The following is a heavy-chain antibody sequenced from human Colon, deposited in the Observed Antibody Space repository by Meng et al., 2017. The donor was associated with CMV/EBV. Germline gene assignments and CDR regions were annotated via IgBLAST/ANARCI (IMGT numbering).Heavy chain of an antibody. J-gene: IGHJ3*01. D-gene: IGHD2-2*02. CDR1: GFTFSDYA. CDR3: ARHQIRELVPTSIILNF. CDR2: ISGSGGTD. V-gene: IGHV3-23*01. Sequence: GESLKISCAASGFTFSDYAMSWVRQAPGKGLEWISVISGSGGTDRYAASVEGRFIISRDNSENTLFLQMTSLRADDTAVYYCARHQIRELVPTSIILNFWGQGTMVTVSS.